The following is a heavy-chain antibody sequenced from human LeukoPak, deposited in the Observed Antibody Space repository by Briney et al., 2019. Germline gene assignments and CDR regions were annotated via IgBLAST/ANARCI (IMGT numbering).Heavy chain of an antibody. V-gene: IGHV1-3*01. CDR1: GYTFTSYA. Sequence: ASVKVSCKASGYTFTSYAMHWVRQAPGQRLEWMGWINAGNGNTKYSQKFQGRVTITRDTSASTAYMELRSLRSDGTAVYYCARDDSSGYHPTTDYWGQGTLVTVSS. CDR3: ARDDSSGYHPTTDY. D-gene: IGHD3-22*01. CDR2: INAGNGNT. J-gene: IGHJ4*02.